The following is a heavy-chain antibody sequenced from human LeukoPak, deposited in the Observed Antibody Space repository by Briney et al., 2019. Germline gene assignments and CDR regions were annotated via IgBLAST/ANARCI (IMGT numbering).Heavy chain of an antibody. CDR2: IYHSGST. Sequence: SETLSLTCTVSGGSISSGGYYWSWIRQPPGKGLEWIGNIYHSGSTYYNPSLKSRVTISVDTSKNQFSLKLSSVTAADTAVYYCARSSGGSYHGYYFDYWGQGTLVTVSS. V-gene: IGHV4-30-2*01. D-gene: IGHD1-26*01. J-gene: IGHJ4*02. CDR1: GGSISSGGYY. CDR3: ARSSGGSYHGYYFDY.